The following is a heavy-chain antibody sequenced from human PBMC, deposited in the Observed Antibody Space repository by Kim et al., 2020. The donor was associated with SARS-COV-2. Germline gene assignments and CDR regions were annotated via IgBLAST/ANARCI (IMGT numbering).Heavy chain of an antibody. V-gene: IGHV4-59*13. CDR3: ARANLSQRLWEEVDP. CDR2: IYYSGST. Sequence: SETLSLTCTVSGGSISSYYWSWIRQPPGKGLEWIGYIYYSGSTNYNPSLKSRVTISVDTSKNQFSLKLSSVTAADTAVYYCARANLSQRLWEEVDPSGPGALVTLSS. CDR1: GGSISSYY. D-gene: IGHD1-26*01. J-gene: IGHJ5*02.